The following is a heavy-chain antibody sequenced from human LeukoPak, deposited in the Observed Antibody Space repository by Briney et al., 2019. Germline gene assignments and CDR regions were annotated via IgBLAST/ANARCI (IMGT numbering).Heavy chain of an antibody. CDR2: IYYTGTT. Sequence: SETLSLTCTVSGGSISSYYWSWTRQPPGKGLEWIGYIYYTGTTNYNPSLKSRLTMSVDTSKNQFSLKLNSVTSADTAVYYCARGGWSLDYWGLGALVTVSS. J-gene: IGHJ4*02. CDR3: ARGGWSLDY. V-gene: IGHV4-59*01. D-gene: IGHD6-19*01. CDR1: GGSISSYY.